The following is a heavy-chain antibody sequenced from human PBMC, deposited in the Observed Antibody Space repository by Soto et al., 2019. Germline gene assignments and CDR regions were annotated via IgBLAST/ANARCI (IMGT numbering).Heavy chain of an antibody. Sequence: GGSLRLSCAASGFTFSNAWMNWVRQAPGKGLEWVGRIKSKTDGGTTDYAAPMKGRFTISRDDSKNTLYLQMNSLKTEDTAVYYCGTAAGKANYYYSYGMEVWGQGTTVTVSS. J-gene: IGHJ6*02. CDR3: GTAAGKANYYYSYGMEV. D-gene: IGHD6-13*01. V-gene: IGHV3-15*07. CDR1: GFTFSNAW. CDR2: IKSKTDGGTT.